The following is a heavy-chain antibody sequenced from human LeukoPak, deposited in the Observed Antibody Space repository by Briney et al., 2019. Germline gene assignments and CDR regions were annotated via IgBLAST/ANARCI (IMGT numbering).Heavy chain of an antibody. D-gene: IGHD2-8*01. CDR1: GYMFTSYG. CDR2: ISTNKGST. Sequence: ASVKVSCKASGYMFTSYGISWVRQAPGQGLEWMGWISTNKGSTNYAQRLQGRVTMTTDTSTSTAYMGLRSPRSDDTAIYYCVRDIQWRFDPWGQGTLVTVSS. V-gene: IGHV1-18*01. CDR3: VRDIQWRFDP. J-gene: IGHJ5*02.